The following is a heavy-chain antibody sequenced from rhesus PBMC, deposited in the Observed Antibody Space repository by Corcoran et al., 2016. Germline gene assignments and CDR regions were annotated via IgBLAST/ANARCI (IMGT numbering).Heavy chain of an antibody. D-gene: IGHD6-31*01. J-gene: IGHJ4*01. CDR1: GGSISGNSY. V-gene: IGHV4-73*01. Sequence: QVELHQWGEGLVKPSETLSLTCVVYGGSISGNSYWSWIRQDPGKGLEWIGNIDGNNAGTNYNSTLKMRIIISKDTSKNHFSLKLSSVPAAGAAVYYCARGIAAAGTWGQGVLVTVSS. CDR3: ARGIAAAGT. CDR2: IDGNNAGT.